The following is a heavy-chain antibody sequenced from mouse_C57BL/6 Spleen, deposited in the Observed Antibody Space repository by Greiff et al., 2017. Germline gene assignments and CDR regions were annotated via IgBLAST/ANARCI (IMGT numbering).Heavy chain of an antibody. Sequence: EVKLMESGGGLVQPGGSLKLSCAASGFTFSDYGMAWVRQAPRKGPAWVAFISNLAYSIYYADTVTGRFTISRENAKNTLYLEMSSLRSEDTAMYYCARHNYSNYAFAYWGQGTLVTVSA. CDR2: ISNLAYSI. J-gene: IGHJ3*01. V-gene: IGHV5-15*01. CDR1: GFTFSDYG. D-gene: IGHD2-5*01. CDR3: ARHNYSNYAFAY.